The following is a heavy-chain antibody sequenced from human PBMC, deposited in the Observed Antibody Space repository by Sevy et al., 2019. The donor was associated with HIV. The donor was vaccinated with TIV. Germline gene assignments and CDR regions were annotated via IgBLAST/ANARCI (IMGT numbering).Heavy chain of an antibody. J-gene: IGHJ4*02. CDR3: AREFKERWLQLGNFDY. CDR2: ISSSSSYI. Sequence: GGSPRLSCAASGFTFSSYSMNWVRQAPGKGLEWVSSISSSSSYIYYADSVKGRFTISRDNAKNSLYLQMNSLRAEDTAVYYCAREFKERWLQLGNFDYWGQGTLVTVSS. D-gene: IGHD5-12*01. CDR1: GFTFSSYS. V-gene: IGHV3-21*01.